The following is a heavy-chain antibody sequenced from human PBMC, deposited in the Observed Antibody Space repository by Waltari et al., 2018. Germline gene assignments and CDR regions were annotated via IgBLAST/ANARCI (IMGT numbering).Heavy chain of an antibody. V-gene: IGHV3-23*01. CDR1: GFTFCRSS. CDR3: AKSGDNYVVYFDS. CDR2: ISDNSGST. J-gene: IGHJ4*02. Sequence: EVRLLQSGGGSVQPGGSLRRACVGSGFTFCRSSMSWVRQAPGMGLEWVSGISDNSGSTYYADSVKGRFTISRDNFKNTLFLDLNSLRAEDTAAYYCAKSGDNYVVYFDSWGQGSLVSVSS. D-gene: IGHD1-1*01.